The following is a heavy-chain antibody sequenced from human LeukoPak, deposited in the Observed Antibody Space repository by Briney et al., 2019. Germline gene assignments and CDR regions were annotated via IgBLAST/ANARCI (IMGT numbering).Heavy chain of an antibody. J-gene: IGHJ4*02. CDR1: GYTFTGYY. D-gene: IGHD5-12*01. Sequence: GASVKVSFKASGYTFTGYYMHWGRQAPGQGGEGMGWINPNSGGTNYAQKFQGRVTITRDTSISTAYMELSRLRSDDTAVYYCARVGYSGYDLDYWGQGTLVTVSS. CDR3: ARVGYSGYDLDY. CDR2: INPNSGGT. V-gene: IGHV1-2*02.